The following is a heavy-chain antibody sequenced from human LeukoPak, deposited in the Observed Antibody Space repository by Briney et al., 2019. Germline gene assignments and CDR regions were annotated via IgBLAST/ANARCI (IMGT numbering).Heavy chain of an antibody. D-gene: IGHD3-16*01. V-gene: IGHV4-34*01. CDR2: INHSGST. CDR1: GGSFSGYY. CDR3: ARDASLGEFDY. Sequence: SETLSLTCAVYGGSFSGYYWSWIRQPPGKGLEWIGEINHSGSTNYNPSLKSRVTISVDTSKNQFSLKLSSVTAADTAVYYCARDASLGEFDYWGQGTLVTVSS. J-gene: IGHJ4*02.